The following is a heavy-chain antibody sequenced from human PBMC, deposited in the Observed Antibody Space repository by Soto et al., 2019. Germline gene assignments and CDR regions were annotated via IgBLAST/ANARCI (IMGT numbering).Heavy chain of an antibody. J-gene: IGHJ6*02. V-gene: IGHV1-18*01. CDR2: TSAYKGNT. CDR3: ARRQWLVGGYYYGMDV. CDR1: GYTFTSYG. D-gene: IGHD6-19*01. Sequence: ASVKVSCKTSGYTFTSYGISWVRQAPGQGLEWMGWTSAYKGNTNYAQKLQGRVTMTTDTSTSTAYMELRSLRSDDTAVYYCARRQWLVGGYYYGMDVWGQGTTVTVSS.